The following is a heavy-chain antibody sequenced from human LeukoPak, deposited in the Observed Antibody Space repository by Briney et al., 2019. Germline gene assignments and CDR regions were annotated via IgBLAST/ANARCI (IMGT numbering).Heavy chain of an antibody. Sequence: GGSLRLSCAASGFNFSSHWMHWVRQAPGKGLVWVSRLRSSGNGTTYADSVRGRFTISRDNAKNTLFLQMNSLRIEDTAVYYCVRGREVRGRSMDVWGKGTTVIVSP. CDR2: LRSSGNGT. CDR3: VRGREVRGRSMDV. D-gene: IGHD3-10*01. CDR1: GFNFSSHW. V-gene: IGHV3-74*03. J-gene: IGHJ6*04.